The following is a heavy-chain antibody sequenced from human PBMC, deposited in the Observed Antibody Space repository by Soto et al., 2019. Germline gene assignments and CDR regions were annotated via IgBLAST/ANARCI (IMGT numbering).Heavy chain of an antibody. Sequence: SVTVSCKASAFTFTSPAVQWVRQARGQRLEWIGWIVVGSGNTNYAQKFQERVTITRDMSTSTAYMELSSLRSEDTAVYYCAASPPIAVAGTIDDWGQGTLVTVSS. V-gene: IGHV1-58*01. CDR1: AFTFTSPA. J-gene: IGHJ4*02. CDR2: IVVGSGNT. CDR3: AASPPIAVAGTIDD. D-gene: IGHD6-19*01.